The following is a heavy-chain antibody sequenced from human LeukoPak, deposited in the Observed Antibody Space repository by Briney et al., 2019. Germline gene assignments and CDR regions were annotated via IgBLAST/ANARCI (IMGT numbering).Heavy chain of an antibody. CDR3: ARQTGATTTGGYYFDH. J-gene: IGHJ4*02. CDR1: GFTFSSYW. V-gene: IGHV3-74*01. D-gene: IGHD1-26*01. Sequence: GGSLRLSCAASGFTFSSYWMYWVRQAPGKGLVWVSRINTDGSSTSYADSVKGRFSISRDNAKNTLDLQMNSLRADDTAVYYCARQTGATTTGGYYFDHWGQGTPVTVSS. CDR2: INTDGSST.